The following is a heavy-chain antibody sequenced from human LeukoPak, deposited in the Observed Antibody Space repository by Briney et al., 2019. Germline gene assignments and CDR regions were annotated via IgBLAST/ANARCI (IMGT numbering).Heavy chain of an antibody. D-gene: IGHD6-19*01. V-gene: IGHV4-39*01. CDR3: ASRGMAVAYYFDY. CDR2: IYYSGST. Sequence: SETLSLTCTVSGGSISSSSYYWGWVRQPPGKGLEWVVSIYYSGSTYYNPSLKSRVTISVDTSKNQFSLKLSSVTAADTAVYYCASRGMAVAYYFDYWGQGTLVTVSS. CDR1: GGSISSSSYY. J-gene: IGHJ4*02.